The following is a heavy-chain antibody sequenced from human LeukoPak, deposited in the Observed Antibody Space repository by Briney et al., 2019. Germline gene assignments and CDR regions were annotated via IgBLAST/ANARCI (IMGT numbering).Heavy chain of an antibody. V-gene: IGHV1-2*02. CDR3: ARDRVVTAIRKNWFDP. Sequence: ASVKVSCKASGYTFTAYYMHWVRQAPGQGLGWMGWINPNSGGTNYTQKFQGRVTMTRDTSISTAYMELSRLRSDDTAVYYCARDRVVTAIRKNWFDPWGQGTLVTVSS. J-gene: IGHJ5*02. D-gene: IGHD2-21*02. CDR1: GYTFTAYY. CDR2: INPNSGGT.